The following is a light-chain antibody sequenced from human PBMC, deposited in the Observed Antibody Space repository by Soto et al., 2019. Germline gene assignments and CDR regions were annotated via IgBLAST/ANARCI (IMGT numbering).Light chain of an antibody. CDR3: QQFNNWPVT. Sequence: ANQLTQSPSSLSASVGDRVTITCRASQAISSALAWYQQKPGKPPKLLIYDASTLQSGVPSRFSGTASGTDFTLTINSLQPEDFATYYCQQFNNWPVTVGPGTKVDI. J-gene: IGKJ3*01. CDR2: DAS. CDR1: QAISSA. V-gene: IGKV1D-13*01.